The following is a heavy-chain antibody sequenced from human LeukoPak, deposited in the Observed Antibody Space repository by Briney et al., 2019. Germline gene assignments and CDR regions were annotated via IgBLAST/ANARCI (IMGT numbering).Heavy chain of an antibody. CDR1: GFTFSTYA. CDR2: FGSTGTI. J-gene: IGHJ4*02. Sequence: PGGSLRLSCAASGFTFSTYAMNWIRQAPGKGLEWVAYFGSTGTIHYADSMRGRFTISRDNAETSLFLQMNSLRVDDTAVYYCARSNGLRYFDRWGQGTLVTVSS. CDR3: ARSNGLRYFDR. D-gene: IGHD4-11*01. V-gene: IGHV3-48*03.